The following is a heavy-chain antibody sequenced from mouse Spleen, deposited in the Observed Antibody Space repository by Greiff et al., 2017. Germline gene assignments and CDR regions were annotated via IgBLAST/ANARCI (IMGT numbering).Heavy chain of an antibody. CDR3: ARGRFAY. CDR2: ISSGGSYT. J-gene: IGHJ3*01. CDR1: GFTFSSYA. Sequence: DVMLVESGGGLVKPGGSLKLSCAASGFTFSSYAMSWVRQTPEKRLEWVATISSGGSYTYYPDSVKGRFTISRDNAKNTLYLQMSSLRSEDTAMYYCARGRFAYWGQGTLVTVSA. V-gene: IGHV5-9-1*01.